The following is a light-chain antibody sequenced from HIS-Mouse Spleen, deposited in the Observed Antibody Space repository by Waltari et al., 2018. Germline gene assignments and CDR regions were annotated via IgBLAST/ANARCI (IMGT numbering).Light chain of an antibody. Sequence: SYELTQPPSVSVSPGQTARITCSGDALPKKYAYWYQQKSGQDHVLVIYADSKRPSGIPEVFSGASSGTMATLTISGAQVEDEADYYCYSTDSSGNHRVFGGGTKLTVL. CDR3: YSTDSSGNHRV. CDR1: ALPKKY. J-gene: IGLJ2*01. V-gene: IGLV3-10*01. CDR2: ADS.